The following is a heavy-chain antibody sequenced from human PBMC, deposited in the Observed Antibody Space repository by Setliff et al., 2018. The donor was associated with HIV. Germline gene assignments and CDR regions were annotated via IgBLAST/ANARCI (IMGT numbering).Heavy chain of an antibody. CDR3: ARGKGVGGVIITGGLDV. CDR1: GYTFTGYY. D-gene: IGHD3-10*01. V-gene: IGHV1-2*02. J-gene: IGHJ6*04. Sequence: GASVKVSCKASGYTFTGYYMHWVRQAPGQGLEWMGWINPNSGVSGYGQKFQGRVTMTRDTSISTAYMELSSLTSEDTAVYYCARGKGVGGVIITGGLDVWGKGTTVTVSS. CDR2: INPNSGVS.